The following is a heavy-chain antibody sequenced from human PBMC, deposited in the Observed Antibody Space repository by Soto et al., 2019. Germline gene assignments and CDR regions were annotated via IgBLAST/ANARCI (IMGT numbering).Heavy chain of an antibody. J-gene: IGHJ5*02. CDR3: AKGDSSRDSWFDP. V-gene: IGHV1-2*02. CDR1: GYTFTAQY. D-gene: IGHD3-22*01. CDR2: INPTTGAT. Sequence: ASVKVSCKASGYTFTAQYLHWVRKAPGEGLEWMGWINPTTGATRYAQKFQGRVTMTRDTSMSTAYLEVRSLRPDDTAVYYCAKGDSSRDSWFDPRGQGTLVTVPS.